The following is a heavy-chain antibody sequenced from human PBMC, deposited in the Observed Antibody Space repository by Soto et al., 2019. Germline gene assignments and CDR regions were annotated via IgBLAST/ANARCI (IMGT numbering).Heavy chain of an antibody. CDR3: ARDRAAAFSSSYGMDV. V-gene: IGHV1-69*08. Sequence: QVQLVQSGAEVKKPGSSVKVSRKASGGTFSSYTISWVRQAPGQGLEWMGRIIPILGIANYAQKFQGRVTITADKSTSTAYMELSSLRSEDTAVYYCARDRAAAFSSSYGMDVWGQGTTVTVSS. CDR1: GGTFSSYT. CDR2: IIPILGIA. J-gene: IGHJ6*02. D-gene: IGHD6-13*01.